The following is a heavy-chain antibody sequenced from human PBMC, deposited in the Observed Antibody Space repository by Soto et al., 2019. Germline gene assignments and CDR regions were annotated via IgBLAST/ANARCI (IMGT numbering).Heavy chain of an antibody. Sequence: PGGSLRLSCAASGFTFSSYSMNWVRQAPGKGLEWVSSIRSDSSYIYYADSVKGRFTISRDNAENSLYLQMNSLRAEDMAVYYCGRKGYGDYGGMDVWGQGTTVTVSS. J-gene: IGHJ6*02. CDR3: GRKGYGDYGGMDV. CDR2: IRSDSSYI. CDR1: GFTFSSYS. D-gene: IGHD4-17*01. V-gene: IGHV3-21*01.